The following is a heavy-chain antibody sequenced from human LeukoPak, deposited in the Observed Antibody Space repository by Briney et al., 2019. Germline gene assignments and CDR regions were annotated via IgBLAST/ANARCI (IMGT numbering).Heavy chain of an antibody. D-gene: IGHD2/OR15-2a*01. Sequence: GGSLRLSCAASGFTFSSYGMSWVRQAPGKGLEWVSGITGGGGKTYYADSVRGRFTISRDNSKNTLYLQVNSLRAEDTAVYYCAKTFGWPFYFDHWGQGALVTVSS. CDR2: ITGGGGKT. J-gene: IGHJ4*02. CDR3: AKTFGWPFYFDH. V-gene: IGHV3-23*01. CDR1: GFTFSSYG.